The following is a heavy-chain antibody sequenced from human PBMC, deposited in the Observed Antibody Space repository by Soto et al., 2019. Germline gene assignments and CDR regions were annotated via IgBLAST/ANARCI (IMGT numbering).Heavy chain of an antibody. V-gene: IGHV1-69*06. CDR3: ARGGFVAGLYNAMDA. D-gene: IGHD6-19*01. J-gene: IGHJ6*02. CDR1: GGTLNTNA. Sequence: QVQLVQSGAEVKKAGSSVKVSCKASGGTLNTNAISWVRQAPGQGLEWMGANIPMFGSPKYAQKFLGRVTITADNPTSTIYMEMITLTSADTAVYYCARGGFVAGLYNAMDAWGQGTTVAVSS. CDR2: NIPMFGSP.